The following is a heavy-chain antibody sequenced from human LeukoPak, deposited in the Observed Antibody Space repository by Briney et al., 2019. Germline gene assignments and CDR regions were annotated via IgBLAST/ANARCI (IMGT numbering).Heavy chain of an antibody. Sequence: PGGSLRLSCTASGFTFGDYAMSWVRQAPGKGPEWVGFIRSKAYGGTTEYAASVKGRFTISRDDSKSIAYLHMNSLKTEDTAVYYCTREGILWFGESDAFDIWGQGTMVTVSS. V-gene: IGHV3-49*04. CDR2: IRSKAYGGTT. CDR1: GFTFGDYA. D-gene: IGHD3-10*01. CDR3: TREGILWFGESDAFDI. J-gene: IGHJ3*02.